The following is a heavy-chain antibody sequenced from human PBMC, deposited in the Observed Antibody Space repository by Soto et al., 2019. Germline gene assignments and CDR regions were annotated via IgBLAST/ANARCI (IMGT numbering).Heavy chain of an antibody. J-gene: IGHJ4*02. CDR3: VRVFDTYYFDL. V-gene: IGHV3-33*01. D-gene: IGHD3-9*01. Sequence: QVQLVESGGGVVQPGRSLRLSCAASGFTFSTYGMHWVRQAPGMGLEWVALIWSDGTNKYYADSVKGRFTISRDNSKKTLYLQMNSQIAEDTAVYYCVRVFDTYYFDLWGQGNMVTVSS. CDR1: GFTFSTYG. CDR2: IWSDGTNK.